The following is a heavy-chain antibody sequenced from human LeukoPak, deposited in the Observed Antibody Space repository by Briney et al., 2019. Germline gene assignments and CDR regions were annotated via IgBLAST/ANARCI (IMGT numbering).Heavy chain of an antibody. CDR3: ARHKGFRSGFDY. CDR2: IYYSGST. D-gene: IGHD3-3*01. J-gene: IGHJ4*02. CDR1: GGSISSYY. Sequence: PSETLSLTCTVSGGSISSYYWSWIRQPPGKGLEWIGYIYYSGSTNYNPSLKSRVTISVDTSKNQFSLKLSSVTAADTAVYYCARHKGFRSGFDYWGQGTLVTVSS. V-gene: IGHV4-59*01.